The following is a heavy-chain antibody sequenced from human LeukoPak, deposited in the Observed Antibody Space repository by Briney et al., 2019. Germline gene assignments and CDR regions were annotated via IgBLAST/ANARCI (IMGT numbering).Heavy chain of an antibody. CDR3: ARGRGSGHKENWFDP. V-gene: IGHV1-8*01. CDR2: MNPNSGNT. CDR1: GYTFTTYD. Sequence: ASVKVSCKASGYTFTTYDINWVRQATGQGPEWMGWMNPNSGNTGYTQKFQGRVTMTRNTSISTAYMELSSLRSEDTAVYYCARGRGSGHKENWFDPWGQGTLATVSS. J-gene: IGHJ5*02. D-gene: IGHD6-19*01.